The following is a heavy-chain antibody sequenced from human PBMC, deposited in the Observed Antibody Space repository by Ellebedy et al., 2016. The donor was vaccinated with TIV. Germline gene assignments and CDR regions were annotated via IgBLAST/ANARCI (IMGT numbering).Heavy chain of an antibody. CDR2: ISSDSSDL. J-gene: IGHJ4*02. D-gene: IGHD2-2*03. Sequence: ESLKISCSASGFSFSSYIMNWVRQAPGKAPAWVSSISSDSSDLSYADSGKGRFTISRDNAKNSLYLQMNSLRAEDTAVYYCAKVPVGFCNRPFCFYLDDWGQGTLVSVSS. CDR3: AKVPVGFCNRPFCFYLDD. V-gene: IGHV3-21*06. CDR1: GFSFSSYI.